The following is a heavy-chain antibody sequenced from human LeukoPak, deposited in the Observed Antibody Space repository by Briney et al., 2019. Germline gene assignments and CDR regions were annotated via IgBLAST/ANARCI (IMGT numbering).Heavy chain of an antibody. D-gene: IGHD6-6*01. CDR2: ISGSGGST. J-gene: IGHJ4*02. CDR1: GFTFSSYA. Sequence: GGSLRLSCAASGFTFSSYAMSWVRQAPGKGLEWVSAISGSGGSTYYADSVKGRFTISRDNSKNTLYLQMNSLRAEDTAVYYCAVHPGYSSWTAHRGILDYWGQGNLVTVSS. V-gene: IGHV3-23*01. CDR3: AVHPGYSSWTAHRGILDY.